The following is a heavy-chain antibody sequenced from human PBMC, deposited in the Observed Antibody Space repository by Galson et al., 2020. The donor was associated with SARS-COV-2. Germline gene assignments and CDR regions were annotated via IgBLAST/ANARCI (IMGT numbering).Heavy chain of an antibody. J-gene: IGHJ5*02. CDR2: ISWNSGRI. CDR3: ARGLDSTGYTWFDP. Sequence: GGSLRLSCAASGFTFDDYAMHWVRQAPGKGLEWVSGISWNSGRIGYEDSVKGRFTISRDNAKNSLYLQMNSLRAEDTALYYCARGLDSTGYTWFDPWGQGTLVTVSS. V-gene: IGHV3-9*01. CDR1: GFTFDDYA. D-gene: IGHD3-22*01.